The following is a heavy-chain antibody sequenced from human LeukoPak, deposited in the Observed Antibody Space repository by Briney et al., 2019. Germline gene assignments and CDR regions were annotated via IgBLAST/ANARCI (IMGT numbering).Heavy chain of an antibody. Sequence: GASVKVSCKASGYSFTGYYMHWVRQAPEQGLEWMGIINPSGGSTSYAQKFQGRVTMTRDMSTSTVYMELSSLRSEDTAVYYCARDLDYYDSSGYLDYWGQGTLVTVSS. J-gene: IGHJ4*02. D-gene: IGHD3-22*01. CDR3: ARDLDYYDSSGYLDY. V-gene: IGHV1-46*01. CDR1: GYSFTGYY. CDR2: INPSGGST.